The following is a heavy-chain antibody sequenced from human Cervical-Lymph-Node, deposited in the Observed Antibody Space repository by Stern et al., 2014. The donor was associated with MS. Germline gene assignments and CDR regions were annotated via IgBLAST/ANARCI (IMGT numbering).Heavy chain of an antibody. CDR1: GYRFTNNW. V-gene: IGHV5-51*03. D-gene: IGHD1-1*01. CDR3: ARRGHGYMGIDY. CDR2: IYPGDSET. Sequence: VQLVQYGAEVKKPGESLRISCEVSGYRFTNNWIGWVRQMPGKGLEWMGIIYPGDSETRYSPSFQGQVTILVDKSNTTTYLQWSSLKASDTAIYYCARRGHGYMGIDYWGQGTLVTVSS. J-gene: IGHJ4*02.